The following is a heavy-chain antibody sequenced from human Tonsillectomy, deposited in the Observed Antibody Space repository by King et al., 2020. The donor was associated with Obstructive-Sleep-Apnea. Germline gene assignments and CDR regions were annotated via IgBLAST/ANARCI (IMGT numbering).Heavy chain of an antibody. CDR1: GFTFNSYA. CDR3: AKDTQRNTGMATGPFDY. J-gene: IGHJ4*02. Sequence: VQLVESGGGLVQPGGSLRLSCAASGFTFNSYAMTWVRQAPGKGLEWVSGIRGSGGSTHYADSVKGRFTISRDNSKNTLYLQMNSLRAEDTAVYYCAKDTQRNTGMATGPFDYWGQGTLVTVSS. CDR2: IRGSGGST. V-gene: IGHV3-23*04. D-gene: IGHD5-18*01.